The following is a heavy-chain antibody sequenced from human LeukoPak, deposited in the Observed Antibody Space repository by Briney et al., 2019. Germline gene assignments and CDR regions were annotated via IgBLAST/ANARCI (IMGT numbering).Heavy chain of an antibody. CDR3: ARGYIWGSYGFDY. J-gene: IGHJ4*02. Sequence: GGSLRLSCAASGFTSSRYEMNWVREAPGKGLEWCSYISSSGNTIYYADSVKGRFTISRANAKNSLYLQMNSVRAEDTAGYYCARGYIWGSYGFDYWGQGTLVTVSS. V-gene: IGHV3-48*03. CDR1: GFTSSRYE. D-gene: IGHD3-16*01. CDR2: ISSSGNTI.